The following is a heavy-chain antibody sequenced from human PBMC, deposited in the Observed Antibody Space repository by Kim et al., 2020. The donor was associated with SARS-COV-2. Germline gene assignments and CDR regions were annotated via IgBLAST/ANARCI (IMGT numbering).Heavy chain of an antibody. CDR3: AKGRHRLLWFGELPKEYFQH. V-gene: IGHV3-30*18. D-gene: IGHD3-10*01. CDR2: ISYDGSNK. J-gene: IGHJ1*01. CDR1: GFTFSSYG. Sequence: GGSLRLSCAASGFTFSSYGMHWVRQAPGKGLEWVAVISYDGSNKYYADSVKGRFTISRDNSKNTLYLQMNSLRAEDTAVYYCAKGRHRLLWFGELPKEYFQHWGQGTLVTVSS.